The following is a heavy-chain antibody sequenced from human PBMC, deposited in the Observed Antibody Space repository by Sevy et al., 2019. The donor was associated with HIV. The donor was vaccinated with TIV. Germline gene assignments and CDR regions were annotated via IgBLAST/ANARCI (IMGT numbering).Heavy chain of an antibody. CDR3: ATASSSAWYFDY. J-gene: IGHJ4*02. Sequence: SETLSLTCTVSGGSISSFYWSWIRQPPGKGLEWIGYFSYSGNTNYNPSLRSRVTISVDTSKNQFSLKLTSVTAADPAVYSCATASSSAWYFDYWGQGTLVTVSS. D-gene: IGHD6-19*01. CDR2: FSYSGNT. CDR1: GGSISSFY. V-gene: IGHV4-59*01.